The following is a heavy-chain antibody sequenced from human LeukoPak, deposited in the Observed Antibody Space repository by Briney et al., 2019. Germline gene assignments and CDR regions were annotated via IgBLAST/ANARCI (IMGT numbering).Heavy chain of an antibody. Sequence: GGSLRLSCAASGFTFSSYGMHWVRQAPGKGLEWVAVIWYDGNNKYYADSVKGRYTISRDNSKNTLYLQMNSLRAEDTAVYYCAREYYYDSSGIGYWGQGTLVTVSS. CDR1: GFTFSSYG. V-gene: IGHV3-33*01. D-gene: IGHD3-22*01. J-gene: IGHJ4*02. CDR3: AREYYYDSSGIGY. CDR2: IWYDGNNK.